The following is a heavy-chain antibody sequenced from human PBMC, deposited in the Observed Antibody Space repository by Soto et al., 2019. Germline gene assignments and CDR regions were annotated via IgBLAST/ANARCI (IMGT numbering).Heavy chain of an antibody. V-gene: IGHV3-30-3*01. J-gene: IGHJ5*02. CDR3: ARDSSSGDILTGWRVFNCFDP. Sequence: PGGSLRLSCVASEFTFSSNAMHWVRQAPGKGLEWVAGISYDGNNKYHVDSVKGRFTISRDNSKNTLYLQMNSLRAEDTAVYYCARDSSSGDILTGWRVFNCFDPWGQGTLVTVSS. CDR2: ISYDGNNK. D-gene: IGHD3-9*01. CDR1: EFTFSSNA.